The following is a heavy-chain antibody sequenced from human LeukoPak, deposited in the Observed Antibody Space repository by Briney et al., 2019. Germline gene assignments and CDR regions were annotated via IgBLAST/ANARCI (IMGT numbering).Heavy chain of an antibody. CDR3: ARGYQLQPDAFDI. CDR1: GGSISSGSYY. Sequence: SETLSLTCTVSGGSISSGSYYWSWIRQPAGKGLEWIGRIYTSGSTNYNPSLKGRVTISVDTSKNQFSLKLSSVTAADTAVYYCARGYQLQPDAFDIWGQGTMVTVSS. J-gene: IGHJ3*02. CDR2: IYTSGST. D-gene: IGHD2-2*01. V-gene: IGHV4-61*02.